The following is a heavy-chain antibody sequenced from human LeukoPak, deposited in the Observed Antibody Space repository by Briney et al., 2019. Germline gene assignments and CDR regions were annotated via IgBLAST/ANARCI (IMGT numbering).Heavy chain of an antibody. Sequence: GGSLRLSYTAALFAFSRSCMETVRQAPGKGLEWVSDIYSGGSTYYADSVKGRFTISRDNSKNTLYLQMNSLRAEDTAVYYCEKTPGEYSNDNYWGQGTLVTVSS. CDR2: IYSGGST. CDR3: EKTPGEYSNDNY. V-gene: IGHV3-53*01. CDR1: LFAFSRSC. J-gene: IGHJ4*02. D-gene: IGHD6-6*01.